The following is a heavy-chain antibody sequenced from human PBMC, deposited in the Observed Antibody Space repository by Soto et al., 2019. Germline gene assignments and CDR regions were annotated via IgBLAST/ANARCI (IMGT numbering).Heavy chain of an antibody. D-gene: IGHD6-19*01. V-gene: IGHV4-59*08. CDR1: GGSVSNYY. Sequence: SETPSLTCTVSGGSVSNYYWRGIRQSPGKGLEWIGIVYSSGSTNYNPSLKSRVTISIDTSKNQFSLKLSSVTAADTAVYYCAGSGWYEKAWFDPWGQGTLVTVSS. CDR2: VYSSGST. J-gene: IGHJ5*02. CDR3: AGSGWYEKAWFDP.